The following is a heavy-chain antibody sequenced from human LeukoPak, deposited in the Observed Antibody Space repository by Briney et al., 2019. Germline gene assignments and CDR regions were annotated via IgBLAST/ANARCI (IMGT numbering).Heavy chain of an antibody. D-gene: IGHD6-6*01. J-gene: IGHJ4*02. CDR1: GYTFTSYG. CDR2: ISAYNGNT. CDR3: ARVVRGSSFP. V-gene: IGHV1-18*01. Sequence: ASVKVSCTASGYTFTSYGISWVRQAPGQGLEWMGWISAYNGNTNYAQKLQGRVTITTDTSTNTDYMELRSLRSDDTAVYYCARVVRGSSFPWGQGTMVTVSS.